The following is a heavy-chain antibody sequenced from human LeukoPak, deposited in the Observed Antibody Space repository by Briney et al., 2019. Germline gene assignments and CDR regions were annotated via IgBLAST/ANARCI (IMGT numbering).Heavy chain of an antibody. D-gene: IGHD3-22*01. CDR3: ARVRVYYDSSGYQMRDAFDI. CDR2: INHSGST. CDR1: GGSFSGYY. J-gene: IGHJ3*02. V-gene: IGHV4-34*01. Sequence: SETLSLTCAVYGGSFSGYYWSWIRQPPGKGLEWIGEINHSGSTNDNPSLKSRVTISVDTSKNQFSLKLSSVTAADTAVYYCARVRVYYDSSGYQMRDAFDIWGQGTMVTVSS.